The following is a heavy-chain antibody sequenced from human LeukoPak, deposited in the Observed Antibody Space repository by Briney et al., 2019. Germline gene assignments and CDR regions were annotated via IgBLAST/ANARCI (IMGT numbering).Heavy chain of an antibody. V-gene: IGHV3-23*01. Sequence: GGSLRLSCAASGFTFSSYAMSWVRQAPEKGLEWVSTISGSGGSTYYTDSVRGRFTISRDNSKNTLYLQMGSLRAEDMAVYYCARVAGMATINFLDYWGQGTLVTVSS. J-gene: IGHJ4*02. CDR3: ARVAGMATINFLDY. D-gene: IGHD5-24*01. CDR1: GFTFSSYA. CDR2: ISGSGGST.